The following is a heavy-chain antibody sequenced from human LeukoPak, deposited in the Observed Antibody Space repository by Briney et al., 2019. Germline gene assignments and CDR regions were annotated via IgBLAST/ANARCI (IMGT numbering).Heavy chain of an antibody. CDR1: GYSFTSYW. J-gene: IGHJ4*02. V-gene: IGHV5-51*01. Sequence: GESLKISCKGSGYSFTSYWIGWVRQMPGKGLEWMGMIYPGDSDPRYSPSFQGQVTFSADKSISTAHLHWSSLKASDTAMYYCARRLGATQPYFDFWGQGALVTVSS. CDR2: IYPGDSDP. D-gene: IGHD1-26*01. CDR3: ARRLGATQPYFDF.